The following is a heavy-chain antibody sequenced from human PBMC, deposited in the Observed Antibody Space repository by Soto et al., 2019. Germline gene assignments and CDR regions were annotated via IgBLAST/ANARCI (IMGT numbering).Heavy chain of an antibody. D-gene: IGHD3-22*01. CDR3: ARGASGYYDSSGYYSPYYFDY. Sequence: LSLTCTVSGGSISSYYWSWIRQPPGKGLEWIGEINHSGSTNYNPSLKSRVTISVDTSKNQFSLKLSSVTAADTAVYYCARGASGYYDSSGYYSPYYFDYWGQGTLVTVSS. V-gene: IGHV4-34*01. J-gene: IGHJ4*02. CDR2: INHSGST. CDR1: GGSISSYY.